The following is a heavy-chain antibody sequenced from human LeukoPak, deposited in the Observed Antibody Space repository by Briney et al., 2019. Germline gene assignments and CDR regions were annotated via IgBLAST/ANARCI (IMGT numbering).Heavy chain of an antibody. CDR1: GYTFTSYG. CDR3: ARANRFRFSSGWYDY. V-gene: IGHV1-18*01. CDR2: ISAYNGNT. D-gene: IGHD6-19*01. J-gene: IGHJ4*02. Sequence: ASVKVSCKASGYTFTSYGIIWVRQAPGQGLEWMGWISAYNGNTNYAQKLQGRVTMTTDTSTSTAYMELRSLRSDDTAVYYCARANRFRFSSGWYDYWGQGTLVTVSS.